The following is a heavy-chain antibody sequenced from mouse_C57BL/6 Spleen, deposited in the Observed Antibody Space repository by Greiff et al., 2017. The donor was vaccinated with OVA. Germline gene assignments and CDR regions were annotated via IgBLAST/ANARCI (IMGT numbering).Heavy chain of an antibody. CDR3: ARSDSSGYGGFAY. CDR1: GYTFTSYT. V-gene: IGHV1-4*01. D-gene: IGHD3-2*02. J-gene: IGHJ3*01. CDR2: INPSSGYT. Sequence: QVQLQQSGAELARPGASVKMSCKASGYTFTSYTMHWVKQRPGQGLEWIGYINPSSGYTKYNQKFKDKATLTADQSSSTAYMQLSSLTSEDSAVYYCARSDSSGYGGFAYWGQGTLVTVSA.